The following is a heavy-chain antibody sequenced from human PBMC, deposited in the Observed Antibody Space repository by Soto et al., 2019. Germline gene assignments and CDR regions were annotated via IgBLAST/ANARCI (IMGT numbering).Heavy chain of an antibody. D-gene: IGHD6-19*01. CDR3: AREAKRGYSSDWFDP. J-gene: IGHJ5*02. CDR1: GGSISSYY. V-gene: IGHV4-59*01. CDR2: IYYSGST. Sequence: SETLSLTCTVSGGSISSYYWSWIRQPPGKGLEWIGYIYYSGSTNYNPSLKSRVTISVDTSKNQFSLKLSSVTAADTAVYYCAREAKRGYSSDWFDPWGQGTLVTVSS.